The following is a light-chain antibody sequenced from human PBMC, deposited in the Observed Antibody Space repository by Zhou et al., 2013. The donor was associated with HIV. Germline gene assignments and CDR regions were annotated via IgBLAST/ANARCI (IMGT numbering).Light chain of an antibody. V-gene: IGKV1-12*01. CDR1: QDIGTW. J-gene: IGKJ4*01. CDR2: SAV. CDR3: QQANSLPPT. Sequence: DIQVIQSPSSVFASIGDRVTFYCRATQDIGTWLAWYQIKPGKAPKLLISSAVKGLNGVPLRFAGSGSGTNFALTINSLQPEDVGTYYCQQANSLPPTFGGGTKVGIK.